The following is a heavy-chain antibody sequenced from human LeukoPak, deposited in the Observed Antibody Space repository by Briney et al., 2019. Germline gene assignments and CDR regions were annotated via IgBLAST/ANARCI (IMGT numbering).Heavy chain of an antibody. CDR3: AREYWGYSYGYIGY. CDR2: ISYDGSNK. V-gene: IGHV3-30*04. Sequence: GGSLRLSCAASGFTFSSYAMHWVRQAPAKGLEWVAVISYDGSNKYYADSVKGRFTISRDNSKNTLYLQMNSLRAENTAVYYCAREYWGYSYGYIGYWGQGTLVTVSS. CDR1: GFTFSSYA. D-gene: IGHD5-18*01. J-gene: IGHJ4*02.